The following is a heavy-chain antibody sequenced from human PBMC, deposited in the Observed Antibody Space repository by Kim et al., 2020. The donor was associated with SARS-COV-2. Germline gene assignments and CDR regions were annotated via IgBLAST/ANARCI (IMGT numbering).Heavy chain of an antibody. D-gene: IGHD3-16*02. Sequence: SETLSLTCTVTGYSVRGCGYYWTWIRQSPGKGLEWIGYVYDSQTYYSPSLTRQVMISVDTSKNQISLKLTSVTYADTAVYYCARLAPFGGVSVDDHSCG. CDR1: GYSVRGCGYY. CDR2: VYDSQT. CDR3: ARLAPFGGVSVDDHS. J-gene: IGHJ5*01. V-gene: IGHV4-31*01.